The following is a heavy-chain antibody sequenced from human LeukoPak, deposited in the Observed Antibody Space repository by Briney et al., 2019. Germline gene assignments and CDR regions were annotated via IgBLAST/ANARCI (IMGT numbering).Heavy chain of an antibody. V-gene: IGHV3-30*18. CDR2: ISYDGSNK. Sequence: GGSLRLSCAASGFAFSSYGMHWVRQAPGKGLEWVAVISYDGSNKYYADSVKGRFTISRDNSKNTLYLQMNSLRAEDTAVYYCAKDLVAILTGPYYYYYGMDVWGQGTTVTVSS. CDR1: GFAFSSYG. CDR3: AKDLVAILTGPYYYYYGMDV. J-gene: IGHJ6*02. D-gene: IGHD3-9*01.